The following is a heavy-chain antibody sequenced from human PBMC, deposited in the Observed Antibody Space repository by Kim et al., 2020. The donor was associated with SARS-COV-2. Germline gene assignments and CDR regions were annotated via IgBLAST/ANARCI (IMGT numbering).Heavy chain of an antibody. J-gene: IGHJ6*02. Sequence: GGSLRLSCAASGFTVSSNYMSWVRQAPGKGLEWVSVIYSGGSTYYADSVKGRFTISRDNSKNTLYLQMNSLRAEDTAVYYCARDSDYGDYNYYGMDVWGQGTTVTVSS. CDR1: GFTVSSNY. CDR3: ARDSDYGDYNYYGMDV. V-gene: IGHV3-53*01. D-gene: IGHD4-17*01. CDR2: IYSGGST.